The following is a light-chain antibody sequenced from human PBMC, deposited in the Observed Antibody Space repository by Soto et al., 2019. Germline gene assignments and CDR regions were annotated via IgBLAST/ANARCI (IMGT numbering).Light chain of an antibody. CDR2: SAS. CDR3: QQYYSYPRT. J-gene: IGKJ1*01. Sequence: AIRMTQSPSSFSASTGDRVTITCRASQAISSYLAWYQQKPGKAPKLLIYSASTLKSGVPSRFSGSGSGTDFTLTISCLQSEDFAAYYCQQYYSYPRTFGQGTKVEIK. CDR1: QAISSY. V-gene: IGKV1-8*01.